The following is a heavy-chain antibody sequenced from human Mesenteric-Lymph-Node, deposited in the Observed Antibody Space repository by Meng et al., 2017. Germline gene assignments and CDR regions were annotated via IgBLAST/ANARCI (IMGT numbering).Heavy chain of an antibody. Sequence: SETLSLTCAVYGGSISSYYWSWIRQPAGRGLEWIGRIETSGSTYYNPSLKSRVTISVDTSKNQFSLKLSSVTAADTAVYYCARVYYGSGRIGYYYYYGMDVWGQGTTVTVSS. J-gene: IGHJ6*02. CDR3: ARVYYGSGRIGYYYYYGMDV. D-gene: IGHD3-10*01. CDR1: GGSISSYY. V-gene: IGHV4-59*10. CDR2: IETSGST.